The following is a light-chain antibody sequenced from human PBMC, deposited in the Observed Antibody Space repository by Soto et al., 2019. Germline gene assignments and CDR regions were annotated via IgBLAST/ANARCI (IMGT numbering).Light chain of an antibody. J-gene: IGLJ1*01. Sequence: QSVLTQPASVSGSPGQSITISCTGTTSDVGGYDYVSWYQQHPGKAPKLLIFEVRNRPSGVSSRFSGSRSANSASLTISGLQAEDEADYYCSSFTTSSTYVFGTGTKVT. CDR3: SSFTTSSTYV. CDR1: TSDVGGYDY. V-gene: IGLV2-14*01. CDR2: EVR.